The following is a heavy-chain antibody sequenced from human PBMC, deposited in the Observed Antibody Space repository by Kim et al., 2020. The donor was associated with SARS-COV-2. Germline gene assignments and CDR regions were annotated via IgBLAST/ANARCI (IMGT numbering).Heavy chain of an antibody. D-gene: IGHD5-12*01. Sequence: KSRVTISVDTSKNQFSLKLSSVTAADTAVYYCARGEMATILFDYYYYGMDVWGQGTTVTVSS. V-gene: IGHV4-34*01. CDR3: ARGEMATILFDYYYYGMDV. J-gene: IGHJ6*02.